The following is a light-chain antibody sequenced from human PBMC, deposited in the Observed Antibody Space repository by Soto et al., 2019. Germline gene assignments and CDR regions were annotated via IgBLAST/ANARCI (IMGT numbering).Light chain of an antibody. CDR3: QTWATGIQV. Sequence: QPVLTQSPSASASLGASVKLTCTLSSGHSNYAIAWHQQQPEKGPRYLMKVNSDGSHIKGDGIPARFSGSSSGAERYLTISSLQSEDEADYYCQTWATGIQVFGGGTKLTVL. CDR2: VNSDGSH. V-gene: IGLV4-69*01. J-gene: IGLJ3*02. CDR1: SGHSNYA.